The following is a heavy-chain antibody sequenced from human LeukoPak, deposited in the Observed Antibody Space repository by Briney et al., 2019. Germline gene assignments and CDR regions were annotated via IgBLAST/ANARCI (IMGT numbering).Heavy chain of an antibody. J-gene: IGHJ4*02. Sequence: GGSLRLSCAATGFTFSSYWMTWVRQAPGKGLEWVANIKQDGSEKYYVDCVKGRFTISRDNAKNSVYLQMNSLRAEDTAVYYCARDTRWGGEDFGFWGQGTLVTVSS. CDR3: ARDTRWGGEDFGF. CDR2: IKQDGSEK. CDR1: GFTFSSYW. D-gene: IGHD2-2*01. V-gene: IGHV3-7*04.